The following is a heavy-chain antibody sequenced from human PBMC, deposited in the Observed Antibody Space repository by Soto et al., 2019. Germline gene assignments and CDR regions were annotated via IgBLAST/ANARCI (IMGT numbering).Heavy chain of an antibody. CDR1: GFSLNDYS. V-gene: IGHV3-30*18. CDR3: AKSNRGAYDTPDF. CDR2: ISYDGRNK. J-gene: IGHJ4*02. Sequence: LSLSFAASGFSLNDYSMHWVRQPPGKGLEWVADISYDGRNKYYTDSVRGRFTISRDISKGTLYLQMNSLRPEDTAVYYCAKSNRGAYDTPDFWGQGTPVTGS. D-gene: IGHD3-22*01.